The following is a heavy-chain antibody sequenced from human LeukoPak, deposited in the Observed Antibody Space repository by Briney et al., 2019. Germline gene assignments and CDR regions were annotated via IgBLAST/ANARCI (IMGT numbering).Heavy chain of an antibody. CDR1: GFIFSNAW. CDR3: TTVYLTGEGNDY. J-gene: IGHJ4*02. CDR2: IKSKTDGGTT. V-gene: IGHV3-15*07. D-gene: IGHD3-9*01. Sequence: GGSLRLSCAASGFIFSNAWMNWVRQAPGKGLEWVGRIKSKTDGGTTDYAAPVKGRFIISRDDLKNTLYLQMNSLKTEDTALYYCTTVYLTGEGNDYWGQGTLVTVSS.